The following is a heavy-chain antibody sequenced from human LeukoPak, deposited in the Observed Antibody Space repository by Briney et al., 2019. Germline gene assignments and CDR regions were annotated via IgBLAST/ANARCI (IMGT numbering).Heavy chain of an antibody. CDR1: GFTFSTSW. Sequence: GESLRLSCAASGFTFSTSWMSWVRQAPGKGLEWVANIKHDASETNYVDSVKGRFTISRDNAKNSLYLQMNSLRAEDTAVYYCARPRVPDSWGQGTLVTVSS. J-gene: IGHJ4*02. CDR3: ARPRVPDS. CDR2: IKHDASET. V-gene: IGHV3-7*01.